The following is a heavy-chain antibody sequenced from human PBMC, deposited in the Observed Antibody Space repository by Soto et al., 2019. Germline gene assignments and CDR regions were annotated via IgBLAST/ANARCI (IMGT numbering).Heavy chain of an antibody. CDR2: ISAYNGNT. D-gene: IGHD5-18*01. CDR1: GYTFTSYG. CDR3: VRDRLGYVRGANFDD. J-gene: IGHJ4*02. V-gene: IGHV1-18*01. Sequence: QVQLVQSGAEVKKPGASVKVSCKASGYTFTSYGISWVRQAPGQGLEWMGWISAYNGNTNYAQKLQGRVTMTTDTTKSTDYMEHRSKRAEDTAVYSEVRDRLGYVRGANFDDCGQGKLVTGST.